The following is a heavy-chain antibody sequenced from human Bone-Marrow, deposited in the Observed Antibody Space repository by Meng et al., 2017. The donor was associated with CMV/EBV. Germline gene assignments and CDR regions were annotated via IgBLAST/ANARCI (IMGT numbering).Heavy chain of an antibody. CDR1: GVTFRNYA. CDR2: ISGDGVNK. V-gene: IGHV3-23*01. CDR3: AKPLPAAPYYFDS. D-gene: IGHD2-2*01. Sequence: GGSLRLSCEVSGVTFRNYAMSWVRQAPGKGLEWLSSISGDGVNKYEAASVKGRFTVSRDNSKNTLYLQMNSLRAEDTALYYCAKPLPAAPYYFDSRGQGTRVTVSS. J-gene: IGHJ4*02.